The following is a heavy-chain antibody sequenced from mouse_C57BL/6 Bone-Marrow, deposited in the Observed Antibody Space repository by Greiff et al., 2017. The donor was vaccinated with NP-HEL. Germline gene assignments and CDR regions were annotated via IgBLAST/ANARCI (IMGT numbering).Heavy chain of an antibody. V-gene: IGHV10-1*01. CDR1: GFSFNTYA. J-gene: IGHJ2*01. D-gene: IGHD2-3*01. Sequence: EVQLVESGGGLVQPKGSLKLSCAASGFSFNTYAMNWVRQAPGKGLEWVARIRSKSNNSATYYADSLKDRFTISRDDSESMLYLQMNNLKTEDAAMYDCGRQCYDGYYLDCGGQGTTLTVSS. CDR2: IRSKSNNSAT. CDR3: GRQCYDGYYLDC.